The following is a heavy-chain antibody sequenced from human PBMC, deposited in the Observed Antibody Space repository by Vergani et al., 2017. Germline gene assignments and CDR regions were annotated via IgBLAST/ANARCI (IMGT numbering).Heavy chain of an antibody. CDR2: ISAYNGNT. V-gene: IGHV1-18*01. CDR1: GYTFTSYG. Sequence: QVQLVQSGAEVKQPGASVKVSCKASGYTFTSYGISWVRQAPGQGLEWMVWISAYNGNTNYAQKLQGRVTMTTDTSTSTAYMEVRSLRSDDTAVYCGAGDTGYYDRGWFDAWGQGTLVTVSS. D-gene: IGHD3-22*01. J-gene: IGHJ5*02. CDR3: AGDTGYYDRGWFDA.